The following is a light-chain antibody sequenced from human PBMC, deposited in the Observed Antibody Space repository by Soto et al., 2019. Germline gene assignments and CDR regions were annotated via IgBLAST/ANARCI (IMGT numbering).Light chain of an antibody. V-gene: IGKV3-11*01. CDR1: QSVNNF. CDR2: DAS. CDR3: QQRGSWTAT. Sequence: EILLTQSPAIVSLSPGERANLSCRASQSVNNFFARYQKKPGQAPRILIYDASYRAPGIPARFSGSGSGTDFNLTISRLEAEDSAVYDCQQRGSWTATFGPGTKVDIK. J-gene: IGKJ3*01.